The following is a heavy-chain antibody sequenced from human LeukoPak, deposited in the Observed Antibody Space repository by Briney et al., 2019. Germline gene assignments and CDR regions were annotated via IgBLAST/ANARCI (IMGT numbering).Heavy chain of an antibody. V-gene: IGHV1-18*01. CDR1: GYTFTSYG. D-gene: IGHD3-22*01. J-gene: IGHJ4*02. Sequence: ASVKVSCKASGYTFTSYGISWVRQAPGQGLEWMGWISAYNGNTNYAQKLQGRVTMTTDTSTSTAYMELRSLRSDGTAVYYCARDRTPNYYDSSGYYSLWGQGTLVTVSS. CDR2: ISAYNGNT. CDR3: ARDRTPNYYDSSGYYSL.